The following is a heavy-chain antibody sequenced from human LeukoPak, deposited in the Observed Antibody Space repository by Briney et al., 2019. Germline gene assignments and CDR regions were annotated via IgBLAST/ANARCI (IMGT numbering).Heavy chain of an antibody. CDR2: NYYCGRH. CDR1: GGHLSSYY. V-gene: IGHV4-59*08. Sequence: SDTLSLICSVWGGHLSSYYWRWLRQPTGKGLEWFGYNYYCGRHNHNPPLKSRVPIFVNTSEHQFSLTLLSATAADTRVYLCGSAYYNDSSGTFDYWGQGTLGTVSS. D-gene: IGHD3-22*01. J-gene: IGHJ4*02. CDR3: GSAYYNDSSGTFDY.